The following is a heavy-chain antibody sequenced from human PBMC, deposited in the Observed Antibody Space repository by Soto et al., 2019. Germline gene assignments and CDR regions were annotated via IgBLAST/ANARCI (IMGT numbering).Heavy chain of an antibody. CDR2: IYHSGST. CDR3: ARVNHDYGFYYYYGMDV. CDR1: GGSISSSNW. Sequence: SETLALTCAVSGGSISSSNWWSWVRQPPGKGLEWIGEIYHSGSTNYNPSLKSRVTISVDKSKNQFSLKLSSVTAADTAVYYCARVNHDYGFYYYYGMDVWGQGTTVTVSS. V-gene: IGHV4-4*02. D-gene: IGHD3-10*01. J-gene: IGHJ6*02.